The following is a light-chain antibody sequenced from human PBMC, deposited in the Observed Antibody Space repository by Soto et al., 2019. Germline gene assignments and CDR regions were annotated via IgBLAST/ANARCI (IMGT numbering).Light chain of an antibody. CDR1: SSNVENNY. CDR3: ATWDTSLTAAV. V-gene: IGLV1-51*01. Sequence: QSVLTQPPSVSATPGKKVTISCSGSSSNVENNYVSWYQQFPGTAPKFLIFDNDKRPSGVPDRFSASKSGTSATLAITGLQPGDEADYYCATWDTSLTAAVFGSGTKVTVL. J-gene: IGLJ1*01. CDR2: DND.